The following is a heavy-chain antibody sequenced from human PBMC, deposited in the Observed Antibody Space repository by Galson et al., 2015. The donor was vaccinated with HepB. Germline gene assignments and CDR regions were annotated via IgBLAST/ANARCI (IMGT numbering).Heavy chain of an antibody. CDR3: TKNRGIFIIGGD. CDR2: IYWDDDK. D-gene: IGHD2/OR15-2a*01. CDR1: GFSLSTSGVG. J-gene: IGHJ4*02. Sequence: PALVKPTQTLTLTCTFSGFSLSTSGVGVGWIRQPPGKALEWLALIYWDDDKRYSPSLKSRLTITKDTSKNQVVLTMTNMDPVDTGTYYCTKNRGIFIIGGDWGQGTLVTVSS. V-gene: IGHV2-5*02.